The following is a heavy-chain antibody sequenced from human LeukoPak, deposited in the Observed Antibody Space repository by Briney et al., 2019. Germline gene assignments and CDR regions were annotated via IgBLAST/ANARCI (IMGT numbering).Heavy chain of an antibody. Sequence: ASVKVSCKVSGYTLTESSMHWVRQAPGKGLEWMGGFDPEDGETIYAQKFQGRVTMTEDTSTDTAYMELSSLRSEDTAVYYCATDRSGSYLNDAFDIWGQGTMVTVSS. V-gene: IGHV1-24*01. CDR1: GYTLTESS. CDR3: ATDRSGSYLNDAFDI. CDR2: FDPEDGET. J-gene: IGHJ3*02. D-gene: IGHD1-26*01.